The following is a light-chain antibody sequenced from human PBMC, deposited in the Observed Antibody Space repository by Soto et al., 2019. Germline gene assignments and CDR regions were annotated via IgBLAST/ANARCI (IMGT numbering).Light chain of an antibody. CDR1: QSISSSY. CDR2: GAS. V-gene: IGKV3-20*01. CDR3: QQYGSSSWT. Sequence: EIVLTQSPGTLSLSPGKRATLSCRASQSISSSYLAWYQQRPGQAPRLLIYGASSRATGIPDRFSGSGSGTEFTLTISRLEPEDFAVDYCQQYGSSSWTFGHGTKVEIK. J-gene: IGKJ1*01.